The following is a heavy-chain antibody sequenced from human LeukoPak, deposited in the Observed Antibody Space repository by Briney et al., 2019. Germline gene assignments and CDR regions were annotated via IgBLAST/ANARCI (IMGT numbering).Heavy chain of an antibody. CDR2: ISYDGSKK. CDR3: ARERRGYYPEH. D-gene: IGHD1-26*01. V-gene: IGHV3-30*03. CDR1: GSNIRGYA. J-gene: IGHJ4*02. Sequence: GRSLRLSCAASGSNIRGYAMHWVRQAPGKGLEWVTLISYDGSKKYSVDSVRGRFTISREDSENTLYLQMNGLRPEDTGIYYCARERRGYYPEHWGQGTLVTVSS.